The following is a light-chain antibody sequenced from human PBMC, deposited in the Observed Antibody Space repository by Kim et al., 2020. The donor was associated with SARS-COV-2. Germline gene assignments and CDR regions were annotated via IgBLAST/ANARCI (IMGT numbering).Light chain of an antibody. CDR2: EDN. CDR1: SGSIASNY. V-gene: IGLV6-57*01. J-gene: IGLJ3*02. Sequence: KTVTISCTRSSGSIASNYVQWYQQRPGSSPTTVIYEDNQRPSGFPDRFSGSIDSSSNSASLTISGLKTEDEADYYCQSYDSSNHGVFGGGTQLTVL. CDR3: QSYDSSNHGV.